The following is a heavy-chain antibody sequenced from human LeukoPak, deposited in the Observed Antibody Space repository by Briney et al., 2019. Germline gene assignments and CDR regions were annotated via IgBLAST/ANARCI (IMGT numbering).Heavy chain of an antibody. CDR2: IWYDGSNK. J-gene: IGHJ5*02. Sequence: GGSLRLSCAAPGIPFSSFGVHWLRQAPGKGLEWVAFIWYDGSNKYYADSVKGRFTISRDNSKNTLYLQMNSLTAEYTAVYYCARDGTVTAGPFDPWGGGTLVTVSS. D-gene: IGHD4-17*01. V-gene: IGHV3-33*01. CDR3: ARDGTVTAGPFDP. CDR1: GIPFSSFG.